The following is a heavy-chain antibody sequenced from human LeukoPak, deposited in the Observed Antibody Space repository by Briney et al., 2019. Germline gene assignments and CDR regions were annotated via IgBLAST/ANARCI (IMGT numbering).Heavy chain of an antibody. CDR3: ARVNTDFWSGYTNAFDY. V-gene: IGHV4-4*07. Sequence: SETLSLTCTVSGGSISGYYWSWIRQPAGKGLEWIGRIYSSGSTNYNPSLKSRATMSVDTSKNQFSLKLSSATAADTAVYYCARVNTDFWSGYTNAFDYWGQGTLVTVSS. J-gene: IGHJ4*02. D-gene: IGHD3-3*01. CDR2: IYSSGST. CDR1: GGSISGYY.